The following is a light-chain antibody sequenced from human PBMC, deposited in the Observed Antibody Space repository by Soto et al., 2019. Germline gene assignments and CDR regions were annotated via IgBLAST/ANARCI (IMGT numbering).Light chain of an antibody. J-gene: IGKJ4*01. CDR1: KGISGF. V-gene: IGKV1-9*01. CDR3: KQLNTYPPT. CDR2: AAS. Sequence: QLSQYPSSLSASVGCRVTVTPPASKGISGFLAWYQQKPGKAPKLLIYAASTLQSGVPLRFSGSGSGTDFTLTISSLQTEDFATYYCKQLNTYPPTFGGGTKVDIK.